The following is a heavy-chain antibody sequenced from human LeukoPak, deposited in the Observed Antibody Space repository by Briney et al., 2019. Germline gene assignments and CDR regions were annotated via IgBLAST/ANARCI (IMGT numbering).Heavy chain of an antibody. CDR2: ISGSGGST. D-gene: IGHD4-17*01. Sequence: GGSLRLSCEASEFTFSNYWMSWVRQAPGKGLEWVSAISGSGGSTYYADSVKGRFTISRDNSKNTLYLQMNSLRAEDTAVYYCAKGRHPTAPPYYFDYWGQGTLVTVSS. J-gene: IGHJ4*02. V-gene: IGHV3-23*01. CDR1: EFTFSNYW. CDR3: AKGRHPTAPPYYFDY.